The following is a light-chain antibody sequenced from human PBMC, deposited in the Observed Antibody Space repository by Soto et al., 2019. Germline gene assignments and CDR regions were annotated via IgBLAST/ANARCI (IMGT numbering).Light chain of an antibody. CDR3: QACDSIPYVV. CDR2: QDK. J-gene: IGLJ2*01. CDR1: NLGSKY. Sequence: SYELTQPPSVSVSPGQTPTITCSGDNLGSKYVCWYQQRPGQSPVLVMYQDKYRPSGIPDRFSGANSGSTATLTITGTQAMDEADYYCQACDSIPYVVFGGGTKLTVL. V-gene: IGLV3-1*01.